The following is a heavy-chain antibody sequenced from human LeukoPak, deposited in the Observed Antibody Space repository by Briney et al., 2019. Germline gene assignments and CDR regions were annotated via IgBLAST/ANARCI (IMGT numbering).Heavy chain of an antibody. CDR1: GYTFTNYY. CDR2: INPTDGTT. J-gene: IGHJ5*02. CDR3: ATEESRYSRPFNQNWFDP. V-gene: IGHV1-46*01. Sequence: ASVKVSCKTSGYTFTNYYIHWVRQAPGHGLEWMGIINPTDGTTNYAQKFQGRVTMTEDTSTDTAYMELSSLRSEDTAVYYCATEESRYSRPFNQNWFDPWGQGTLVTVSS. D-gene: IGHD6-13*01.